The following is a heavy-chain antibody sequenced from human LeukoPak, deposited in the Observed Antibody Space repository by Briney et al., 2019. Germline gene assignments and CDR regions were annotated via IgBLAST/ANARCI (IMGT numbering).Heavy chain of an antibody. CDR2: ISSSSSYI. V-gene: IGHV3-21*01. J-gene: IGHJ4*02. CDR3: AGVRSSWYYFDY. Sequence: GGSLRLSCAASGFTFSSYSMNWVRQAPGKGLEWVSSISSSSSYIYYADSVKGRFTISRDNAKNSLYLQMNSLRAEDTAVYYCAGVRSSWYYFDYWGQGTLVTVSS. CDR1: GFTFSSYS. D-gene: IGHD6-13*01.